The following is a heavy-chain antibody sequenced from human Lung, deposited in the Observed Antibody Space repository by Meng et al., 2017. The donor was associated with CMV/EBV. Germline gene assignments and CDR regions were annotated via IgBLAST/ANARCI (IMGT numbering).Heavy chain of an antibody. CDR2: INTNTGNP. Sequence: QSPGRYRTVSFKASEYRFTGYAMNWVRQAPGQGLEWRGLINTNTGNPTYAQGFTGRFVFSLDTSVSTAYLQISSLKAEDTAVYYCARGVVGATSGDYWGQGTLVTVSS. V-gene: IGHV7-4-1*02. J-gene: IGHJ4*02. CDR3: ARGVVGATSGDY. D-gene: IGHD1-26*01. CDR1: EYRFTGYA.